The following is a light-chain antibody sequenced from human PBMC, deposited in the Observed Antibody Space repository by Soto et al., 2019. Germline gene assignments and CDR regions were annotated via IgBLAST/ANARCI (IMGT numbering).Light chain of an antibody. Sequence: AIRMTQSPSSLSASTGDRVTITCRASQGISSYLAWYQQKPGKAPKLLIHAASTLQSGVPSRFSGSGSGTDFTVTISCLQSEDFATYYWQQYYSYPSFRPGTKGDIK. J-gene: IGKJ3*01. V-gene: IGKV1-8*01. CDR3: QQYYSYPS. CDR2: AAS. CDR1: QGISSY.